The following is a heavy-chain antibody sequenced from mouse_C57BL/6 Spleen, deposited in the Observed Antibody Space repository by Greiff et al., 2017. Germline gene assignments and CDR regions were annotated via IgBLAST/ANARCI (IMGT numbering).Heavy chain of an antibody. J-gene: IGHJ3*01. CDR3: ARGGASWFAY. CDR1: GYSFTGYY. Sequence: EVQLQESGPELVKPGASVKISCKASGYSFTGYYMNWVKQSPEKSLEWIGEINPSTGGTTYNQKFKAKATLTVEKSSSTAYMQLKSLTSEDSAVYYCARGGASWFAYWGQGTLVTVSA. CDR2: INPSTGGT. V-gene: IGHV1-42*01.